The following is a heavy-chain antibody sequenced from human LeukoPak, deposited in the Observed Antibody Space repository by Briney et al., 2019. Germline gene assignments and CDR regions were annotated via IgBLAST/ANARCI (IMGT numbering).Heavy chain of an antibody. CDR2: IYYTGNT. Sequence: PSETLSLTCTVSGGSISSSTYYWAWIRQPPGKGLEWIGNIYYTGNTYYNPSLKSRVTISVDTSKNQFSLKLSSVTAADTAVYYCARNRLESTVVTPGAAAFDIWGQGTMVTVSS. J-gene: IGHJ3*02. D-gene: IGHD4-23*01. CDR1: GGSISSSTYY. V-gene: IGHV4-39*07. CDR3: ARNRLESTVVTPGAAAFDI.